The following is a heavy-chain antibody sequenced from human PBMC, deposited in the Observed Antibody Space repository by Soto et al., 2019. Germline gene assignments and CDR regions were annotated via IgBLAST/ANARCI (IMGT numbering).Heavy chain of an antibody. CDR1: GFTFSSYA. J-gene: IGHJ6*03. CDR3: AKDLRIAAAGTVYYYYYMDV. D-gene: IGHD6-13*01. V-gene: IGHV3-23*01. Sequence: GSLRLSCAASGFTFSSYAMSWVRQAPGKGLEWVSAISGSGGSTYYADSVKGRFTISRDNSKNTLYLQMNSLRAEDTAVYYCAKDLRIAAAGTVYYYYYMDVWGKGTTVTVSS. CDR2: ISGSGGST.